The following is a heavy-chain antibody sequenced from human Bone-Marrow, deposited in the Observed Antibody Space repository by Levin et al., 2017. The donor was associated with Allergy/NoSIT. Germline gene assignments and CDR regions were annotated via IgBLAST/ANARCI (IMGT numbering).Heavy chain of an antibody. V-gene: IGHV3-74*03. CDR2: ISGDGGVT. CDR3: ARDVVAGSGRLLL. D-gene: IGHD3-10*01. J-gene: IGHJ4*02. Sequence: GGSLRLSCAASGFTFSGSWMHWVRQTPGKGLVWVSRISGDGGVTQYADSVKGRFTISRDNAQNTLYLQMNSLRADDTAVYYCARDVVAGSGRLLLWGQGTLVTISS. CDR1: GFTFSGSW.